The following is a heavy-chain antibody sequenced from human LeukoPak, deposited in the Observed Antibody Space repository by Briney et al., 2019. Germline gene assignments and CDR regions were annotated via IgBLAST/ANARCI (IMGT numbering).Heavy chain of an antibody. CDR3: AVAPGDY. D-gene: IGHD2-21*01. J-gene: IGHJ4*02. Sequence: GASVKVSCKPSGYTFTGYYVHWVRQAPGQGLEWMGWINPNSDCTFYAQKFQGRVTLTRDTSISTVYMELTTLASDDTALYYCAVAPGDYWGQGTLVSVSA. CDR1: GYTFTGYY. CDR2: INPNSDCT. V-gene: IGHV1-2*02.